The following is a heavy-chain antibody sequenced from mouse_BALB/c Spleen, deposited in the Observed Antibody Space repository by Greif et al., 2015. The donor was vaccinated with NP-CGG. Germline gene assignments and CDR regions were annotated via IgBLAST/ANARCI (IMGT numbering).Heavy chain of an antibody. J-gene: IGHJ4*01. V-gene: IGHV10-1*02. CDR2: IRSKSNNYAT. CDR3: VRHPHYYGYAMDY. CDR1: GFTFNTYA. D-gene: IGHD1-2*01. Sequence: EVKLVESGGGLVQPKGSLKLSCAASGFTFNTYAMNWVRQAPGKGLEWVARIRSKSNNYATYYADSVKDRFTISRDDSQSMLYLQMNNLKTEDTAMYYCVRHPHYYGYAMDYWGQGTSVTVSS.